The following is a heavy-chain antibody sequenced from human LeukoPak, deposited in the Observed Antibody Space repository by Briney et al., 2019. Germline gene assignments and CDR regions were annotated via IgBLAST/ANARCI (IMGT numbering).Heavy chain of an antibody. Sequence: ASVKVSCNVSGYTLTELSMHWVRQAPGKGLEWMGGFDPEDGETIYAQKFQGRVTMTEDTSTDTAYMELSSLRSEDTAVYYCATGSPVVGSTIGGEFDYWGQGTLVTVSS. CDR2: FDPEDGET. D-gene: IGHD3-16*01. V-gene: IGHV1-24*01. CDR3: ATGSPVVGSTIGGEFDY. CDR1: GYTLTELS. J-gene: IGHJ4*02.